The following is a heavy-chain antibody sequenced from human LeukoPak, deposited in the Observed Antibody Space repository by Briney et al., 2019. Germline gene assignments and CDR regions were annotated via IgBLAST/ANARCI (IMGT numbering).Heavy chain of an antibody. Sequence: SETLSLTCTVSGGSISSDYRSWIRQPPGKGLEWIGYMYNSGSTNYNPSLKSRVTISVDMSKNQFSLKLSSVTAADTAVYYCARGSGQWGFDSWGQGTLVTVSS. CDR3: ARGSGQWGFDS. V-gene: IGHV4-59*01. J-gene: IGHJ4*02. CDR1: GGSISSDY. CDR2: MYNSGST. D-gene: IGHD3-10*01.